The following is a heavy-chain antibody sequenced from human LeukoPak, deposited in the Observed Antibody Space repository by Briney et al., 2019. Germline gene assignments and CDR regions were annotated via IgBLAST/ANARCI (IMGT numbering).Heavy chain of an antibody. CDR3: VKEGVEYSYSYGDY. CDR2: ISYDGGNK. V-gene: IGHV3-30*18. Sequence: PGGCLRLSCAASGFSFNNYAMYSVRQAPGKGLEWVALISYDGGNKYYAESMKGRITISRDNAENTLYLQMNNLRPDDTAFYFCVKEGVEYSYSYGDYWGQGTLVTVSS. CDR1: GFSFNNYA. D-gene: IGHD3-16*01. J-gene: IGHJ4*02.